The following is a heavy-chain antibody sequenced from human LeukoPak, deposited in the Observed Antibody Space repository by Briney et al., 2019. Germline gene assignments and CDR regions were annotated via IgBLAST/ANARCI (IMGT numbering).Heavy chain of an antibody. Sequence: PGGALRLSCAASGFTFSRYSMNWVRQAPGKGLEGVSSISSSSSYIYYAASVKGRFTISRDNAKNSLYLQMNSLRAEDTAVYYCAKFPYGSGEDYWGQGTLVTVSS. CDR1: GFTFSRYS. V-gene: IGHV3-21*01. CDR2: ISSSSSYI. CDR3: AKFPYGSGEDY. D-gene: IGHD3-10*01. J-gene: IGHJ4*02.